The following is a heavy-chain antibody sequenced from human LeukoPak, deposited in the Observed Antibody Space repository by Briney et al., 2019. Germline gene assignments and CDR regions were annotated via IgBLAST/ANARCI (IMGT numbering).Heavy chain of an antibody. CDR1: GGSFSGYY. CDR2: INHSGST. V-gene: IGHV4-34*01. CDR3: AKISGKLVY. D-gene: IGHD3-3*01. J-gene: IGHJ4*02. Sequence: PSETLPLTCAVYGGSFSGYYWSWIRQPPGKGLEWIGEINHSGSTNYNPSLKSRVTISVDTSKNQFSLKLSSVTAADTAVYYCAKISGKLVYWGQGTLVTVSS.